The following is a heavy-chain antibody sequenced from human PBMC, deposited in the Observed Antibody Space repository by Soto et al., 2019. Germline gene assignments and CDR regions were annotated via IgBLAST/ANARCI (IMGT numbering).Heavy chain of an antibody. Sequence: ASVKVSCKASGGTFSSYAISWVRQAPGQGLEWMGWISAYNGKTNYAQKLQGRVTMTTDTSTSTAYMELRSLRSDDTAVYYCARDRVRFLEWLSQDLNWFDPWGQGTLVTVSS. J-gene: IGHJ5*02. CDR2: ISAYNGKT. V-gene: IGHV1-18*01. CDR3: ARDRVRFLEWLSQDLNWFDP. CDR1: GGTFSSYA. D-gene: IGHD3-3*01.